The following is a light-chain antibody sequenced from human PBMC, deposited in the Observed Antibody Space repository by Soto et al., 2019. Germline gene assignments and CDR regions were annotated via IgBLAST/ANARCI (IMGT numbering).Light chain of an antibody. CDR2: GNN. J-gene: IGLJ1*01. V-gene: IGLV1-40*01. CDR3: QTYDSSLSGLYV. CDR1: SSNIGAGYD. Sequence: QSVLTQPPSVSGAPGQRVTISCSGGSSNIGAGYDVHWYQQLPETPPKLLIYGNNIRPSGVPDRFSGSKSGTSASLAITGLQAEDEADYYCQTYDSSLSGLYVFGTGTKVTVL.